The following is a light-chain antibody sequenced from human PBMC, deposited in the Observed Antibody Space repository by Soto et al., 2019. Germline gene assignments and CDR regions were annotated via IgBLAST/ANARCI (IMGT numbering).Light chain of an antibody. J-gene: IGKJ1*01. CDR1: QSISNW. CDR3: QHYNIYPWT. Sequence: DIQMTQSPSTLSASVGDRVIITCRASQSISNWLAWYQQKPGKAPKLLIYKASSLESGVPSRFSGSGSGTEFTLTISSLQPDDFATYYCQHYNIYPWTFGQGTKVEIK. V-gene: IGKV1-5*03. CDR2: KAS.